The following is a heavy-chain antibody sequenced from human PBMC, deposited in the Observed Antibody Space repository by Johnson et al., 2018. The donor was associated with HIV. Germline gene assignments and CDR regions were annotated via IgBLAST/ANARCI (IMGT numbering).Heavy chain of an antibody. Sequence: VQLVESGGGLAQPGGSLRLSCAASGITVSSNYMSWVRQAPGKGLEWVSVIFTVGDVYYADSVKGRFTISRDNSKNTLYLQLNSLRAEDTALYYCAKTRRKLGDAFDIWGQGTMVTVSS. D-gene: IGHD4-23*01. CDR3: AKTRRKLGDAFDI. V-gene: IGHV3-66*02. CDR2: IFTVGDV. J-gene: IGHJ3*02. CDR1: GITVSSNY.